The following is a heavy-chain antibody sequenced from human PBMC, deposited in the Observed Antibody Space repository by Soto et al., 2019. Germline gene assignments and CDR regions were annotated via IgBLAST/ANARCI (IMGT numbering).Heavy chain of an antibody. Sequence: QVQLVESGGGLVQPGGSLRLSCAASGFTFSDYYMSWIRQAPGKGLEWVSYISSSSSYTNYADSVKGRFTISRDNAKNSLSLQMDSLRDEDTAVYHCARTIAAAGGRRYFDLWGRGTLVTVSS. CDR1: GFTFSDYY. J-gene: IGHJ2*01. CDR3: ARTIAAAGGRRYFDL. D-gene: IGHD6-13*01. V-gene: IGHV3-11*05. CDR2: ISSSSSYT.